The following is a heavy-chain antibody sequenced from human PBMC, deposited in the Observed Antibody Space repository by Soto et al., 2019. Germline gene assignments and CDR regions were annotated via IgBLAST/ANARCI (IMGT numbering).Heavy chain of an antibody. CDR1: GDSISSNNYY. J-gene: IGHJ4*02. Sequence: QLQLQESGPGLVKPSETLSLTCSVSGDSISSNNYYCGWIRQPPGKGLEWIGSIHYTGSTHYNPSLKSPVPMSVDTSKSQFSPQLSSVTAADTAVYYCARHPGYAVPTVYATHYFNYWGQGILVTVST. D-gene: IGHD2-8*01. V-gene: IGHV4-39*01. CDR2: IHYTGST. CDR3: ARHPGYAVPTVYATHYFNY.